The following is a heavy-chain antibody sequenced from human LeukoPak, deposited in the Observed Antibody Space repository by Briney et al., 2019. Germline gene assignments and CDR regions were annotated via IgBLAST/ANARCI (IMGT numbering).Heavy chain of an antibody. CDR3: AKGGQYFQP. J-gene: IGHJ1*01. Sequence: PGGSLRLSCAASGFTFRDYYMTWIRQAPGKGLEWVSYISESGGTTHYADSVKGRFTISRANAKNSLYLQMISLRVEDTAVYHCAKGGQYFQPWGHGTLVTVSS. CDR2: ISESGGTT. CDR1: GFTFRDYY. V-gene: IGHV3-11*04.